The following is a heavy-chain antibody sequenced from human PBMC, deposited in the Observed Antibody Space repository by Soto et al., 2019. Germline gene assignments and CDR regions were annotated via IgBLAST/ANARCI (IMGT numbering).Heavy chain of an antibody. CDR2: ISGSGGST. D-gene: IGHD3-3*01. Sequence: PWGSLRLSCAASGFTFSSYAMSWGRQAPGKELELVSAISGSGGSTYYADSVKARFTISRDNSKNTLYLQMHSLRAEDTAAYYFTTLPKYDFWGPYPPMDVWGQGIKVTVSS. CDR3: TTLPKYDFWGPYPPMDV. J-gene: IGHJ6*02. CDR1: GFTFSSYA. V-gene: IGHV3-23*01.